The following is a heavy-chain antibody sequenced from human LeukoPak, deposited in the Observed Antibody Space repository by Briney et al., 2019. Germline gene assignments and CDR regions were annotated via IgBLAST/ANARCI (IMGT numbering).Heavy chain of an antibody. V-gene: IGHV1-18*01. Sequence: ASVKLSFTASGYTFSSYGISWVRQSPGQGLEWMGWISAYNGNTNYSHKLQGRVTITTDTSTSTAYMELRSLRSDDTAVYYCAREEYYYGSGSTDYWGQGTLVTVSS. CDR3: AREEYYYGSGSTDY. J-gene: IGHJ4*02. CDR1: GYTFSSYG. CDR2: ISAYNGNT. D-gene: IGHD3-10*01.